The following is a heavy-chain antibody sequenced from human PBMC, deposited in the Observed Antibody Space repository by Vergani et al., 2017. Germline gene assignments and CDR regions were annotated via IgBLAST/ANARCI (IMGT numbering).Heavy chain of an antibody. D-gene: IGHD2-15*01. J-gene: IGHJ4*02. Sequence: QVQLQESGPGLVKPSETLSLTCTVSGDSVISTDYYWGWIRHPPGKGLEWIGSMDYSGSTSDNPYHESRISISFGTPKNQFSLRLTAVTAADTAVYYCASKRGACRAAYCHSYDFWGPGTLVGVSS. CDR1: GDSVISTDYY. CDR3: ASKRGACRAAYCHSYDF. CDR2: MDYSGST. V-gene: IGHV4-39*01.